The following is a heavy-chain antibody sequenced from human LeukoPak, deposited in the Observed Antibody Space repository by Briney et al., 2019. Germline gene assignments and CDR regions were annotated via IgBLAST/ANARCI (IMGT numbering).Heavy chain of an antibody. V-gene: IGHV3-9*01. CDR3: GTDHYMDV. CDR2: INWNSGTM. Sequence: GGSLRLSCAASGFSFADATMHWVRQVPGKGLEWVSGINWNSGTMGYADSVKGRFTVSRDNAKNSLYLQMNSLKTEDTALYYCGTDHYMDVWGKGTMVTVSS. CDR1: GFSFADAT. J-gene: IGHJ6*03.